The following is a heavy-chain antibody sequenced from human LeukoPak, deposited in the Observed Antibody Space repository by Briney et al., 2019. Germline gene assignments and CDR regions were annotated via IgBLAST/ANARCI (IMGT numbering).Heavy chain of an antibody. CDR1: GFTFSSYW. CDR2: IKSDGSTT. J-gene: IGHJ4*02. V-gene: IGHV3-74*01. Sequence: GGSLRLSCAASGFTFSSYWMHGVRQAPGKGLEWVSRIKSDGSTTSYADSVKGRFTISRDNAKNTLYLQMNSLRAEDTAVYYCCSGGSCNFWGQGTLVTVSS. D-gene: IGHD2-15*01. CDR3: CSGGSCNF.